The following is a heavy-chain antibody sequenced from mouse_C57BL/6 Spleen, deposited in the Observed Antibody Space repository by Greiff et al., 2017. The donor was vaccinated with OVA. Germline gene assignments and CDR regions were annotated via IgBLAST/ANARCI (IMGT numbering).Heavy chain of an antibody. J-gene: IGHJ2*01. Sequence: VKLQESGPELVKPGASVKISCKASGYAFSSSWMNWVKQRPGKGLEWIGRIYPGDGDTNYNGKFKGKATLTADKSSSTAYMQLSSLTSEDSAVYFCARSGGYDDEGFDYWGQGTTLTVSS. CDR3: ARSGGYDDEGFDY. V-gene: IGHV1-82*01. D-gene: IGHD2-2*01. CDR1: GYAFSSSW. CDR2: IYPGDGDT.